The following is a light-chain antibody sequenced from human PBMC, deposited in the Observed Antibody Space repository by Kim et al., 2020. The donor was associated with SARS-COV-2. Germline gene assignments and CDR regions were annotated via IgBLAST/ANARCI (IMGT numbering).Light chain of an antibody. CDR3: QQYGGSPPIT. CDR2: SAS. V-gene: IGKV3-20*01. J-gene: IGKJ5*01. Sequence: PGERATLSCRASQSVSTTNLAWYQQKPGQAPRLLMYSASTRASGIPDRFSGSGSGTDFALTISRLEPEDFAVYYCQQYGGSPPITFGQGTRL. CDR1: QSVSTTN.